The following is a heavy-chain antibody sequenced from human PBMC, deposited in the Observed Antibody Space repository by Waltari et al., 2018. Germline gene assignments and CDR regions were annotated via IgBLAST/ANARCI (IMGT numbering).Heavy chain of an antibody. V-gene: IGHV1-69*09. D-gene: IGHD2-2*02. CDR1: GDTFSSYA. J-gene: IGHJ6*02. Sequence: QVQLVQSGAEVKKPGSSVKVSCKASGDTFSSYAISWVRQAPGQGLEWMGRIIPILGIANYAQKFQGRVTITADKSTSTAYMELSSLRSEDTAVYYCARDCSSTSCYTYYYYGMDVWGQGTTVTVSS. CDR2: IIPILGIA. CDR3: ARDCSSTSCYTYYYYGMDV.